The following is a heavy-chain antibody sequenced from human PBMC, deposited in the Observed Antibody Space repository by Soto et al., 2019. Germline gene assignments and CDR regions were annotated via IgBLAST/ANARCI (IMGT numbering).Heavy chain of an antibody. CDR2: IDPSDFYT. CDR3: VRHRAVGIHYKHGMDV. J-gene: IGHJ6*02. Sequence: GESLNISGQASGYDFSSYWISWVRQMPGKGLEWMGRIDPSDFYTNYRPSFQGHVTISVDKSINTVYLQWSSLKASDTAMYYCVRHRAVGIHYKHGMDVWGQGTAVTVSS. CDR1: GYDFSSYW. V-gene: IGHV5-10-1*01. D-gene: IGHD2-21*01.